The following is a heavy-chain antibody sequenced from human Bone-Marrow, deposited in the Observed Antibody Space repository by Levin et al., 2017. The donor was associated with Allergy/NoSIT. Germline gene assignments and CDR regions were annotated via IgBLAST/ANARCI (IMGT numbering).Heavy chain of an antibody. Sequence: SQTLSLTCAVYGGSFSGYYWSWIRQPPGKGLEWIGEINHSGSTNYNPSLKSRVTISVDTSKNQFSLKLSSVTAADTAVYYCARRRTIVVVPAARSAAGGWYFDLWGRGTLVTVSS. V-gene: IGHV4-34*01. CDR3: ARRRTIVVVPAARSAAGGWYFDL. CDR1: GGSFSGYY. CDR2: INHSGST. J-gene: IGHJ2*01. D-gene: IGHD2-2*01.